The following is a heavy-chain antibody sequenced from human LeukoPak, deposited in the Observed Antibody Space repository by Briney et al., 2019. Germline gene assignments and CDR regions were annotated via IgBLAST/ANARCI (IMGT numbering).Heavy chain of an antibody. J-gene: IGHJ4*02. D-gene: IGHD2-2*01. Sequence: SETLSLTCTVSGGSIISSSYYWGWIRQPPGKGLEWIGSIYYSGSTNYNPSLKSRVTMSVDTSKNQFSLKLSSVTAADTAVYYRAREVVCSSTSCLAFDYWGQGTLVTVSS. CDR1: GGSIISSSYY. CDR2: IYYSGST. CDR3: AREVVCSSTSCLAFDY. V-gene: IGHV4-39*07.